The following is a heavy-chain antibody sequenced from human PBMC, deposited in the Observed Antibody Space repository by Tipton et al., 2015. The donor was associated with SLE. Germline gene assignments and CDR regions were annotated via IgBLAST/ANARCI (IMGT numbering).Heavy chain of an antibody. J-gene: IGHJ4*02. V-gene: IGHV3-23*01. Sequence: SLRLSCAASGFTFSSYAMSWVRQAPGKGLEWVSGISGSGGSTYYADSVKGRFTISRDNSKNTLYLQMNSLRAEDTAVYYCAKSGLRGSYYLSYFDYWGQGTLVTVPS. CDR3: AKSGLRGSYYLSYFDY. CDR2: ISGSGGST. D-gene: IGHD1-26*01. CDR1: GFTFSSYA.